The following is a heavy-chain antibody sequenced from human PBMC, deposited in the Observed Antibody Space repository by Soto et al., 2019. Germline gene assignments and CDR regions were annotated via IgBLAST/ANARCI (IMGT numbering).Heavy chain of an antibody. V-gene: IGHV3-15*07. Sequence: EVQLVESGGGLVKPGGSLRLSCAASGFTFSNAWMNWVRQAPGKGLEWVGRIKSKTDGGTTDYAAPGKGRFPISRDDSKNTLYLKMKSRKPEAPAVFDCAGGGGARGGQGTLVTVSS. CDR2: IKSKTDGGTT. CDR1: GFTFSNAW. D-gene: IGHD3-16*01. J-gene: IGHJ4*02. CDR3: AGGGGAR.